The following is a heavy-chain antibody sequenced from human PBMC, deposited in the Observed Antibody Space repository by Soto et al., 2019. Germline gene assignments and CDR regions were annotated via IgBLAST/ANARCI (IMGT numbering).Heavy chain of an antibody. J-gene: IGHJ4*02. Sequence: GGSLRLSCAASGFTFINYAMSWVRQAPGEGLEWFSTISGNGANTHYADSVKGRFSISRDNSKNTLYIQMNSLRAEDTAVYYCAKDYGSSRYFFDYWGQGALVTVSS. CDR1: GFTFINYA. CDR2: ISGNGANT. CDR3: AKDYGSSRYFFDY. D-gene: IGHD6-19*01. V-gene: IGHV3-23*01.